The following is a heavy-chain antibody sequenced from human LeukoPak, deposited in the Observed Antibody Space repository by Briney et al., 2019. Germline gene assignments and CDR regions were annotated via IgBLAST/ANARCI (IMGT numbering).Heavy chain of an antibody. Sequence: GESPKISCKGSGYSFTSYWIGWVRQMPGKGLEWMGIIYPGDSDTRYSPSFQGQVTISVDKSISTAYLQWNSLKASDTAMYYCARSTSDYVKSLVDYWGQGTLVTVSS. V-gene: IGHV5-51*01. D-gene: IGHD5-12*01. CDR1: GYSFTSYW. CDR3: ARSTSDYVKSLVDY. J-gene: IGHJ4*02. CDR2: IYPGDSDT.